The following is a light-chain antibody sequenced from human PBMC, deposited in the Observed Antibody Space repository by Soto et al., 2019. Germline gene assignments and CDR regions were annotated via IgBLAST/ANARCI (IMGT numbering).Light chain of an antibody. CDR3: QQQGT. Sequence: EIVLTQSPGTLSLSPGERATLSCRASRSLSSSYVVWYQQKPVQAPRLLIYAASRRATGIPDRFSCSGSATESTLTISRLEPEDFAVYYCQQQGTFGQWTKLEIK. J-gene: IGKJ2*01. CDR2: AAS. V-gene: IGKV3-20*01. CDR1: RSLSSSY.